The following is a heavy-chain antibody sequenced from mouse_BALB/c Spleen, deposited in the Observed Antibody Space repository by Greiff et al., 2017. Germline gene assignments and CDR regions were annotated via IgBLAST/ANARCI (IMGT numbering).Heavy chain of an antibody. V-gene: IGHV3-2*02. CDR2: ISYSGST. Sequence: EVQLVESGPGLVKPSQSLSLSCTVTGYSFTSDYACYWIRQSTGNILGWMGYISYSGSTSYNPSLKSRISITRDTSKNQFFLQLNSVTTEDTATYYCARSGTVRDDLDYWGQGTTLTVSS. J-gene: IGHJ4*01. CDR3: ARSGTVRDDLDY. D-gene: IGHD2-4*01. CDR1: GYSFTSDYA.